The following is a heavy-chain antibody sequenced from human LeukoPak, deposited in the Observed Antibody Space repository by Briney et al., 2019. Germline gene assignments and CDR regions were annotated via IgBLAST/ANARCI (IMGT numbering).Heavy chain of an antibody. CDR2: IYYSGST. Sequence: SETLSHTCTVSGGSISSYYWSWIRQPPGKGLEWIGYIYYSGSTNYNPSLKSRVTISVDTSKNQFSLKLSSVTAADTAVYYCARVFSGSWEGAEPYFDYWGQGTLVTVSS. CDR1: GGSISSYY. D-gene: IGHD6-13*01. V-gene: IGHV4-59*01. CDR3: ARVFSGSWEGAEPYFDY. J-gene: IGHJ4*02.